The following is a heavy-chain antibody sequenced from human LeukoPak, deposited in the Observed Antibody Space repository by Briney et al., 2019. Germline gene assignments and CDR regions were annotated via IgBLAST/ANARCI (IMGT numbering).Heavy chain of an antibody. V-gene: IGHV3-48*01. Sequence: PGGSLRLSCAASGFTFSSYSMNWVRQAPGKGLEWVSYISSSSSTIYYADSVKGRFTISRDNAKNSLYLQMNNLRAEDTAVYYCARDKGLELRSYYYYGMDVWGQGTTVTVSS. CDR3: ARDKGLELRSYYYYGMDV. CDR1: GFTFSSYS. CDR2: ISSSSSTI. J-gene: IGHJ6*02. D-gene: IGHD1-7*01.